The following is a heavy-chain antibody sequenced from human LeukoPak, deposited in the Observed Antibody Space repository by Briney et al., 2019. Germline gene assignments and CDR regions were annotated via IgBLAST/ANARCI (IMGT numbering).Heavy chain of an antibody. V-gene: IGHV4-61*02. CDR2: IYTSGST. D-gene: IGHD1-26*01. J-gene: IGHJ4*02. CDR3: ARDKSGGSYYTSDY. CDR1: GGSISSGSYY. Sequence: KPSQTLSLTCTVSGGSISSGSYYWSWIRQPAGKGLEWIGRIYTSGSTNYNPSLKSRVTISVDTSKNQFSLKLSSVTAADTAVYYCARDKSGGSYYTSDYWGQGTLVTVSS.